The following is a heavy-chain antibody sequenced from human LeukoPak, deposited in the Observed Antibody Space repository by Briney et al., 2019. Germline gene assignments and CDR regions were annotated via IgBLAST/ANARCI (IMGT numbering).Heavy chain of an antibody. CDR2: IYYSGST. V-gene: IGHV4-39*07. CDR1: GGSISSSSYY. CDR3: ARRVVNYYDSSGFRRPFDY. J-gene: IGHJ4*02. D-gene: IGHD3-22*01. Sequence: PSETLSLTCTVSGGSISSSSYYWGWIRQPPGKGLEWIGSIYYSGSTYYNPSLKSRVTISVDTSKNQFSLKLSSVTAADTAVYYCARRVVNYYDSSGFRRPFDYWGQGTLVTVSS.